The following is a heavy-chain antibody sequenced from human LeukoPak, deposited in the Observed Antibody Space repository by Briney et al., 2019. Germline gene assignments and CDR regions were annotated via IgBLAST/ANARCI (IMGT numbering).Heavy chain of an antibody. CDR2: ISGSGGST. CDR3: AKTPSGYSSGWYGSKEVVY. J-gene: IGHJ4*02. D-gene: IGHD6-19*01. V-gene: IGHV3-23*01. Sequence: GGSLRLSCAASGFTFSSNAMSWVRQAPGKGRGWVLAISGSGGSTYYADSVKGRFTISRDNSKNTLYLQMNSLRAEDTAVYYCAKTPSGYSSGWYGSKEVVYWGQGTLVTVSS. CDR1: GFTFSSNA.